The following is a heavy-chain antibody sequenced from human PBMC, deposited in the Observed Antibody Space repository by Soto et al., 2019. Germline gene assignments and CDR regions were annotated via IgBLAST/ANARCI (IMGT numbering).Heavy chain of an antibody. CDR1: GFTFSSYW. CDR2: IKQDGSEK. V-gene: IGHV3-7*03. D-gene: IGHD3-10*01. CDR3: ARASLWFGEPEYYFDY. J-gene: IGHJ4*02. Sequence: EVQLVESGGGLVQPGGSLRLSCAASGFTFSSYWMSWVRQAPGKGLEWVANIKQDGSEKYYVDSVKGRFTISRDNAKNSLYLQMNSLRAEDTAVYYCARASLWFGEPEYYFDYWGQGTLVTVSS.